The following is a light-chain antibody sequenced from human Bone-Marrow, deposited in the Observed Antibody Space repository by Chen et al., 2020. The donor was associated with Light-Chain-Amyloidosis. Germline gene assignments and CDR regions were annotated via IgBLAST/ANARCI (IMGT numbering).Light chain of an antibody. CDR3: QVWDSSGDQYV. Sequence: SYELTQPPSVSVAPGQTARIACGGSNIASKSVHWYQQKSGQAPVVVVYDDSDRPSGIPERFSGSTSGDTATLTMNRVEAGDEADCFCQVWDSSGDQYVFGLGTMLTVL. V-gene: IGLV3-21*02. CDR2: DDS. J-gene: IGLJ1*01. CDR1: NIASKS.